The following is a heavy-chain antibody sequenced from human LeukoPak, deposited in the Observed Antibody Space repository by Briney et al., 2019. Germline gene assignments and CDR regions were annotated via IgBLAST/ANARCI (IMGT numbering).Heavy chain of an antibody. V-gene: IGHV3-21*01. CDR1: GFTVSSNY. CDR3: ARMLDFWSGPDY. D-gene: IGHD3-3*01. J-gene: IGHJ4*02. Sequence: GGSLRLSCAASGFTVSSNYMSWVRQAPGKGLEWVSSISSSSSYIYYADSVKGRFTISRDNAKNPLYLQMNSLRAEDTAVYYCARMLDFWSGPDYWGQGTLVTVSS. CDR2: ISSSSSYI.